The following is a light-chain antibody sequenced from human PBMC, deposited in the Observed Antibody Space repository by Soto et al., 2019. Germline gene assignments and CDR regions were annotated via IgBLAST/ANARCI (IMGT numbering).Light chain of an antibody. CDR1: QSVSSSY. J-gene: IGKJ5*01. CDR2: GAS. Sequence: EIVLTQSPGTLSLSPGERATLSCRASQSVSSSYLAWYQQKPGQAPRLLIYGASGRATGIPDRFSGSGSGIDFTLTISRLEPEDFAVYYCQQYGSSPGITFGQGTRLEIK. CDR3: QQYGSSPGIT. V-gene: IGKV3-20*01.